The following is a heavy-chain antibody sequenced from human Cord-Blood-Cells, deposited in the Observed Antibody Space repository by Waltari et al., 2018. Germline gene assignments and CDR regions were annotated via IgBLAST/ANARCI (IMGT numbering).Heavy chain of an antibody. Sequence: QVQLVQSGAEVKKPGSSVKVSCKASGGTFSSYAISWVPQAPGQGLEWMGGIIPMFGTANYAQKFQGRVTITADESTSTAYMELSSLRSEDTAVYYCAREFSPALGILRFEYYFDYWGQGTLVTVSS. V-gene: IGHV1-69*01. J-gene: IGHJ4*02. CDR2: IIPMFGTA. D-gene: IGHD7-27*01. CDR1: GGTFSSYA. CDR3: AREFSPALGILRFEYYFDY.